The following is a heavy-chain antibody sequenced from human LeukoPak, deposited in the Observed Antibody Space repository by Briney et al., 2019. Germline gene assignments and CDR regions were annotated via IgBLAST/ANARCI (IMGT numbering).Heavy chain of an antibody. Sequence: GGSLRLSCAASGFTFSSYAMSWIRQAPGKGLDWVSTISGSGGSTYYADSVKGRFTISRDNSKNTLYLQMNSLRAEDTAVYYCAKGGGSKAYFDYWGQGTLVTVSS. CDR3: AKGGGSKAYFDY. CDR1: GFTFSSYA. V-gene: IGHV3-23*01. CDR2: ISGSGGST. D-gene: IGHD1-26*01. J-gene: IGHJ4*02.